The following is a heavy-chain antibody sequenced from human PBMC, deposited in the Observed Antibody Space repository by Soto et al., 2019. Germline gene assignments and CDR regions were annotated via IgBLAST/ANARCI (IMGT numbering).Heavy chain of an antibody. CDR3: ASLGVGDWANYYYYYGMDV. CDR1: GFTFSVYA. V-gene: IGHV3-23*01. Sequence: GGSLRLSCAATGFTFSVYAMTWVRQAPGKGLEWVSAVTANSGSTYSADSVKGRFTISRDNSKNTLFLRMNSLRAEDTAVYYCASLGVGDWANYYYYYGMDVWGQGTTVTVSS. CDR2: VTANSGST. J-gene: IGHJ6*02. D-gene: IGHD2-21*02.